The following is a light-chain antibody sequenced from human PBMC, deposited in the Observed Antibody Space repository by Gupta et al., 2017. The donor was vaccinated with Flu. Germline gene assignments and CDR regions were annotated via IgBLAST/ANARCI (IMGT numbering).Light chain of an antibody. CDR1: NLESKS. Sequence: VSVAPGQTARITCGGDNLESKSVHWYQQKPGQAPVLVVYDDSDRPSGIPERVSGSTSGNSATLTISRVEAGDEADFYCQVWDSSSDHQVFGGGTKLTVL. J-gene: IGLJ3*02. V-gene: IGLV3-21*02. CDR2: DDS. CDR3: QVWDSSSDHQV.